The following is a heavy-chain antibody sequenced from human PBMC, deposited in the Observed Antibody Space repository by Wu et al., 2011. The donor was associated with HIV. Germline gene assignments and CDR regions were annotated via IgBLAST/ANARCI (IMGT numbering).Heavy chain of an antibody. CDR2: IIPIFGTA. J-gene: IGHJ3*02. CDR1: GGTFSSYA. CDR3: ARVPLCSGGSCYSQFAFDI. Sequence: QVQLVQSGAEVKKPGSSVKVSCKASGGTFSSYAISWVRQAPGQGLEWMGRIIPIFGTANYAQKFQGRVTITADESTSTAYMELSSLRSEDTAVYYCARVPLCSGGSCYSQFAFDIWGQGTMVTVSS. V-gene: IGHV1-69*13. D-gene: IGHD2-15*01.